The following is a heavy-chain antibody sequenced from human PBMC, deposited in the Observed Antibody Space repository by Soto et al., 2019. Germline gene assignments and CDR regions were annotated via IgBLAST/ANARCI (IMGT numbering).Heavy chain of an antibody. CDR1: GFTFSSYA. CDR2: ISYDGSNK. Sequence: PGGSLRLSCAASGFTFSSYAMHWVRQAPGKGLEWVAVISYDGSNKYYADSVKGRFTISRDNSKNMLYLQMNSLRAEDTAAYYCARDKGVPAAIRGYFEYWGQGTLVTVSS. J-gene: IGHJ4*02. D-gene: IGHD2-2*01. CDR3: ARDKGVPAAIRGYFEY. V-gene: IGHV3-30-3*01.